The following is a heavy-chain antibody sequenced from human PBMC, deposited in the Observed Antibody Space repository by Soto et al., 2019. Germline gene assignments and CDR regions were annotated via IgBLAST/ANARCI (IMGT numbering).Heavy chain of an antibody. CDR2: ISGSGGST. J-gene: IGHJ4*02. V-gene: IGHV3-23*01. CDR1: GFTFSSYA. Sequence: PGGSLRLSCAASGFTFSSYAMSWVRQAPGKGLEWVSAISGSGGSTYYADSVKGRFTISRDNSKNTLYLQMNSLRAEDTAVYYCASPSTHLDWFPDYWGQGTLVTVSS. D-gene: IGHD3-9*01. CDR3: ASPSTHLDWFPDY.